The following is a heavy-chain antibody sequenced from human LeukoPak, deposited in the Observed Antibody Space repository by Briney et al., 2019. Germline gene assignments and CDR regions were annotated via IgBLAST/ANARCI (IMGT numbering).Heavy chain of an antibody. CDR1: GGSISSGSYY. V-gene: IGHV4-61*02. J-gene: IGHJ4*02. CDR3: ARDRWEPSPLPFD. Sequence: PSQALSLTCTVSGGSISSGSYYWSWIRQPAGKGLEWIGRIYTGGSTNYNPSLKSRVTISVGTSKNQFSLKLTSVTAADTAVYYCARDRWEPSPLPFDWGQGTLVTVSS. D-gene: IGHD4-23*01. CDR2: IYTGGST.